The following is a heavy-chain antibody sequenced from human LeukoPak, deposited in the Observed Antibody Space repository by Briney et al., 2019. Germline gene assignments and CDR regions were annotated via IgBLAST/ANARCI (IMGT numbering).Heavy chain of an antibody. D-gene: IGHD1-26*01. CDR2: IIPIFGTA. CDR3: ARQSRGAHYYFDY. J-gene: IGHJ4*02. CDR1: GGTFSSYA. Sequence: ASVKVSCKASGGTFSSYAISWVRQAPGQGLEWMGGIIPIFGTANYAQKFQGRVTITADESTSTAYMELSNLRSEDTAVYYCARQSRGAHYYFDYWGQGSLVAVSS. V-gene: IGHV1-69*01.